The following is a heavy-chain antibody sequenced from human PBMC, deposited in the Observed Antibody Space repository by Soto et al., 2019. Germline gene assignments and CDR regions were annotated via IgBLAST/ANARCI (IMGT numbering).Heavy chain of an antibody. D-gene: IGHD2-8*01. CDR2: ISTYIGDT. CDR3: ARAAGFCTNGICYTVDYFDY. V-gene: IGHV1-18*04. J-gene: IGHJ4*02. CDR1: GYTFNNYA. Sequence: GASVKVSCKASGYTFNNYAFSWVRQAPGQGLEWMGWISTYIGDTKYAQKFQGRLTMTTDTSTSTGYMELRSLRSDDTAVYFCARAAGFCTNGICYTVDYFDYWGQGAVVTVSS.